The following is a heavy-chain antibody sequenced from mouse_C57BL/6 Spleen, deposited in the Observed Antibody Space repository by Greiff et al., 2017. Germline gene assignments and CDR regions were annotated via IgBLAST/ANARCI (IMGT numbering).Heavy chain of an antibody. CDR1: GYGFTSYY. Sequence: VQLQQSGPELVKPGASVKISCKASGYGFTSYYIHWVKQRPGQGLEWIGWIYPGSGNTKYNEKFKGKATLPADTSSSTAYMQLSSLTSEDSAVYYCARGLFTTVVATRAMDYWGQGTSVTVSS. J-gene: IGHJ4*01. V-gene: IGHV1-66*01. D-gene: IGHD1-1*01. CDR3: ARGLFTTVVATRAMDY. CDR2: IYPGSGNT.